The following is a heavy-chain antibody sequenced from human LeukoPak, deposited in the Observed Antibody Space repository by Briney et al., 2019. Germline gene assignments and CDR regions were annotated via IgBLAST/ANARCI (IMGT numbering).Heavy chain of an antibody. CDR2: MNPNSDNT. Sequence: ASVKVSCKASGYTFTSYDINWVRQATGQGLEWMGWMNPNSDNTGYAQKFQGRVTITRNTSISTAYMELSSLRSEDTAVYYCARASIAAAGTSWFDPWGQGTLVTVSS. J-gene: IGHJ5*02. V-gene: IGHV1-8*03. CDR1: GYTFTSYD. D-gene: IGHD6-13*01. CDR3: ARASIAAAGTSWFDP.